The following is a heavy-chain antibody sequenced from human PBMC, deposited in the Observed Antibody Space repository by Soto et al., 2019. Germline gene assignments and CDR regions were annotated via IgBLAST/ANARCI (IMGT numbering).Heavy chain of an antibody. CDR1: GGSISSYY. CDR2: IYYSGST. D-gene: IGHD5-18*01. V-gene: IGHV4-59*01. Sequence: PSETLSLTCTVSGGSISSYYWSWIRQPPGKGLEWIGYIYYSGSTHYNPSLQNRVTISIDTSKNQVSLKVNSVTAAGTAVYYCARDHPHSYGVYYFDYWGQGTPVTVSS. CDR3: ARDHPHSYGVYYFDY. J-gene: IGHJ4*02.